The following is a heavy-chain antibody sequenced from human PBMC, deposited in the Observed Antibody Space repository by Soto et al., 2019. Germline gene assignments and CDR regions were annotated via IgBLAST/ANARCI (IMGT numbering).Heavy chain of an antibody. Sequence: PGGSLRLSCAASGFTFSSYWMSWVRQAPGKGLEWVANIKQDGSEKYYVDSVKGRFTISRDNAKNSLYLQMNSLRAEDTAVYYCANPSGYYFGLGSHDEASDMWGQGTGVTVSS. V-gene: IGHV3-7*01. J-gene: IGHJ3*02. D-gene: IGHD3-10*01. CDR1: GFTFSSYW. CDR3: ANPSGYYFGLGSHDEASDM. CDR2: IKQDGSEK.